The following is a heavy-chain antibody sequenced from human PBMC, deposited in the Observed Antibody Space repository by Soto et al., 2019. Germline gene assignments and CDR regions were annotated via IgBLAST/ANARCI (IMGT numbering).Heavy chain of an antibody. Sequence: PGGSLRLSCAASGFTFSGYSMNWVRQAPGKGLEWVSYISSSSRTIYYADSVKGRFTISRDNAKNSLYLQMNSLRAEDTAVYYCARDLAAAGTSYFDYWAQGTLVTVS. CDR1: GFTFSGYS. CDR2: ISSSSRTI. D-gene: IGHD6-13*01. V-gene: IGHV3-48*01. J-gene: IGHJ4*02. CDR3: ARDLAAAGTSYFDY.